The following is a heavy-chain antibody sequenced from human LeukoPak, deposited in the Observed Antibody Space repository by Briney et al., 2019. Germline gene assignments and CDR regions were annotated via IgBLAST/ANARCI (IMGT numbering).Heavy chain of an antibody. CDR3: ARDPSSYSSSWPYYFDY. D-gene: IGHD6-13*01. J-gene: IGHJ4*02. V-gene: IGHV3-21*01. CDR2: ISSSSSYI. CDR1: GFTFSSYS. Sequence: GGSLRLSCAASGFTFSSYSMNWVRQAPGRGLEWVSSISSSSSYIYYADSVKGRFTISRDNAKNSLYLQMNSLRAEDTAVYYCARDPSSYSSSWPYYFDYWGQGTPVTVSS.